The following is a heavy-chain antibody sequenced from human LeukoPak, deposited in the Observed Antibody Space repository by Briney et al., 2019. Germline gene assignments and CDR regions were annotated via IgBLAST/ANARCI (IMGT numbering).Heavy chain of an antibody. V-gene: IGHV3-23*01. CDR1: GFAFSSYA. J-gene: IGHJ4*02. CDR2: ISGSGGST. D-gene: IGHD6-13*01. Sequence: PGGSLRLSCAASGFAFSSYAMSWVRQASGKGPEWVSAISGSGGSTYYADSVKGRFTISRDNSKNTLYLQMNSLRAEDTAVYYCAKSSHIAAALSGYWGQGTLVTVSS. CDR3: AKSSHIAAALSGY.